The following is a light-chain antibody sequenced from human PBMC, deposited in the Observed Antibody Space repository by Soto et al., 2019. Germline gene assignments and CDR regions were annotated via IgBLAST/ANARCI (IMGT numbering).Light chain of an antibody. CDR3: HQPNYWSS. V-gene: IGKV3-15*01. J-gene: IGKJ4*01. CDR2: DAS. Sequence: EIVMTQSPATLSVSPGERATLSCRASQSVGSNLAWYQQKPGQAPRLLIYDASTRAAAVPARFSGSGSGTEFTLTISSMQSEDFEVYYCHQPNYWSSSGGGTKVEIK. CDR1: QSVGSN.